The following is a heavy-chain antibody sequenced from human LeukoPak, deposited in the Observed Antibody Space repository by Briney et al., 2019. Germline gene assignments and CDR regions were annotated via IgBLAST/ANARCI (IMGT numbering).Heavy chain of an antibody. CDR2: ISGSGGST. CDR3: AKIGSSGYYFSTERYNWFDP. Sequence: GSLRLSCAASGFTFSSYAMSWVRQAPGKGLEWVSAISGSGGSTYYADSVKGRFTISRDNSKNTLYLQMNSLRAEDTAVYYCAKIGSSGYYFSTERYNWFDPWGQGTLVTVSS. V-gene: IGHV3-23*01. CDR1: GFTFSSYA. D-gene: IGHD3-22*01. J-gene: IGHJ5*02.